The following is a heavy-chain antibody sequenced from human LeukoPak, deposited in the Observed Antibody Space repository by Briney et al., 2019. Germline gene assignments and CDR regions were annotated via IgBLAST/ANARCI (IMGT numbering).Heavy chain of an antibody. D-gene: IGHD3-10*01. CDR2: INPNSGGT. J-gene: IGHJ6*03. Sequence: ASVKVSCKASGYTFTGYYMHWVRQAPGQGLEWMGWINPNSGGTNYAQKFQGRVTMTRDTSINTAYMELSRLRSDDTAVYYCARVEEGYGSGRRENYYYYYMDVWGKGTTVTISS. CDR3: ARVEEGYGSGRRENYYYYYMDV. CDR1: GYTFTGYY. V-gene: IGHV1-2*02.